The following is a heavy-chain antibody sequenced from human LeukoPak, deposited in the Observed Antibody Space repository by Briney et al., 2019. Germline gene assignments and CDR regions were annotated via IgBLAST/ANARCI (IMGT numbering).Heavy chain of an antibody. D-gene: IGHD5-24*01. CDR3: AKGDAWLQYGD. J-gene: IGHJ4*02. V-gene: IGHV3-23*01. Sequence: PGGSLRLSCAASGFTFSSHGMNWVHQAPGKGLEWVSGISPNGVITYYADSVKGRFTISRDNSKGTVSLQMNSLRPEDTAVYYCAKGDAWLQYGDWGRGTLVTVSS. CDR1: GFTFSSHG. CDR2: ISPNGVIT.